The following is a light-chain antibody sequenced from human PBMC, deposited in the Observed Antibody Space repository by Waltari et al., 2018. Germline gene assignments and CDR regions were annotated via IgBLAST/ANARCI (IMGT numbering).Light chain of an antibody. V-gene: IGKV1-5*03. CDR2: RAS. CDR1: HSFGTY. CDR3: QQYDSFSPVT. Sequence: DIQMTQSPSTLSASVGDRVSITCRASHSFGTYLAWYQQNPGKAPKLLIYRASTLESGVPFRFSGSGSGTEFTLTISSLQPDDFATYYCQQYDSFSPVTFGQGTRVDIK. J-gene: IGKJ1*01.